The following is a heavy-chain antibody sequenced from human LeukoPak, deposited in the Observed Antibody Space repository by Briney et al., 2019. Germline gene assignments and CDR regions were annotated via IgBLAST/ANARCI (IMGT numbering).Heavy chain of an antibody. CDR1: GFTLSSYA. V-gene: IGHV3-23*01. J-gene: IGHJ6*02. CDR3: AKDHSAVAGYYGMDV. Sequence: GASLRLYCAASGFTLSSYAMSWVRQAPGKGLEWVSAISGSGGSTYYADSVKGRFTISRDNSKNTLYLQMNSLRAEDTAVYYCAKDHSAVAGYYGMDVWGQGTTVTVSS. D-gene: IGHD6-19*01. CDR2: ISGSGGST.